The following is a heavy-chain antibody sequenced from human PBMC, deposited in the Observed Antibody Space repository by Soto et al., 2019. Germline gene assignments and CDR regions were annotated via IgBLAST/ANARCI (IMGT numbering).Heavy chain of an antibody. CDR2: INSDGSST. D-gene: IGHD1-26*01. CDR3: AKDPGWELLFDY. CDR1: GFTFSSYW. Sequence: GGSLRLSCAASGFTFSSYWMHWVRQAPGKGLVWVSRINSDGSSTSYADSVKGRFTISRDNAKNTLYLQMNSLRAEDTAVYYCAKDPGWELLFDYWGQGTLVTVSS. V-gene: IGHV3-74*01. J-gene: IGHJ4*02.